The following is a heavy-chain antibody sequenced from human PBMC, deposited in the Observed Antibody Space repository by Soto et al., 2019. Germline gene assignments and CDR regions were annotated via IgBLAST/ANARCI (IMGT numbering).Heavy chain of an antibody. J-gene: IGHJ5*02. CDR3: ARDRWIVVVPAAKGWFDP. CDR2: ISAYNGNT. CDR1: GYTFTSYG. Sequence: AASVKVSCKASGYTFTSYGISWVRQAPGQGLEWMGWISAYNGNTNYAQKLQGRVTMTTDTSTSTAYMELRSLRSDDTAVYYCARDRWIVVVPAAKGWFDPWGQGTLVTVSS. V-gene: IGHV1-18*01. D-gene: IGHD2-2*01.